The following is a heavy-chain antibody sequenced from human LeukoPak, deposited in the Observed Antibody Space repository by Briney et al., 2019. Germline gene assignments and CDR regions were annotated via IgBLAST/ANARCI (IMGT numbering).Heavy chain of an antibody. CDR1: GFTFSSYA. V-gene: IGHV3-23*01. CDR3: ARAYESSGYWPESFHH. J-gene: IGHJ1*01. CDR2: ISGSGGST. Sequence: GGSLRLSCAASGFTFSSYAMSWVRHAPGEGLEWVSAISGSGGSTYYADSVNGRFTISRHNSQNTLFLQMNSLRTEDTAVYYCARAYESSGYWPESFHHWGQGTLVTVSS. D-gene: IGHD3-22*01.